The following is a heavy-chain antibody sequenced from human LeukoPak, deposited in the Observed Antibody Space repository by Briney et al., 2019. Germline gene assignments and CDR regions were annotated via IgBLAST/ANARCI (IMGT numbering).Heavy chain of an antibody. CDR3: ARTDLYCSSTSCYPY. V-gene: IGHV1-69*04. D-gene: IGHD2-2*01. CDR2: IIPILGIA. Sequence: SVKVSCKASGGAFSSYAISWVRQAPGQGLEWMGRIIPILGIANYAQKFQGRVTITADKSTSTAYMELSSLRSEDTAVYYCARTDLYCSSTSCYPYWGRGTLVTVSS. CDR1: GGAFSSYA. J-gene: IGHJ4*02.